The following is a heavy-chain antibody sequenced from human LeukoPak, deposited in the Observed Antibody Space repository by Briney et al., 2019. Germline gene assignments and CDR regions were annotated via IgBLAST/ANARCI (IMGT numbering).Heavy chain of an antibody. J-gene: IGHJ4*02. CDR1: GFTFSSYG. D-gene: IGHD2-21*01. CDR2: ISYDGSNK. Sequence: GGSLRLSCAASGFTFSSYGMHWVRQAPGKGLEWVAVISYDGSNKYYADSVKGRFTISRDNSKNTLYLQMNSPRAEDTAVYYCAKDYRGGVVVRGSVFDYWGQGTLVTVSS. V-gene: IGHV3-30*18. CDR3: AKDYRGGVVVRGSVFDY.